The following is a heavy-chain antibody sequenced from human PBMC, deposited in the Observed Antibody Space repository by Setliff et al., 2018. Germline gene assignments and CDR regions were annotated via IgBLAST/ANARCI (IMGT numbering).Heavy chain of an antibody. CDR2: IYPGDSDT. CDR1: GYSFTTNW. V-gene: IGHV5-51*01. J-gene: IGHJ5*02. Sequence: GESLKISCKASGYSFTTNWIGWVRQMPGKGLEWMGIIYPGDSDTIYSPSFQGQVTISADKTLSTAYLQWSSLKASDTAIYYCARRAAAHDWFDPWGQGTLVTVSS. D-gene: IGHD2-15*01. CDR3: ARRAAAHDWFDP.